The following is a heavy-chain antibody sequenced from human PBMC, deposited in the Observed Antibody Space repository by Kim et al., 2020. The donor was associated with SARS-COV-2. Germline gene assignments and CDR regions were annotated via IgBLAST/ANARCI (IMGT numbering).Heavy chain of an antibody. J-gene: IGHJ5*02. CDR2: IYYSGST. D-gene: IGHD3-10*01. CDR3: ASTQGYYGSGSYFPLPNWFDP. V-gene: IGHV4-39*01. CDR1: GGSISSSSYY. Sequence: SETLSLTCTVSGGSISSSSYYWGWIRQPPGKGLEWIGSIYYSGSTYYNPSLKSRVTISVDTSKNQFSLKLSSVTAADTAVYYCASTQGYYGSGSYFPLPNWFDPWGQGTLVTVSS.